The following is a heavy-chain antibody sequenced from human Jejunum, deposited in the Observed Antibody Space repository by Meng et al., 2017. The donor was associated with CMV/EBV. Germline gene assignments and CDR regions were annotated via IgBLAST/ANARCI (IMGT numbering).Heavy chain of an antibody. CDR2: INTNTGNP. Sequence: QVKLVQFGSELKKPGASVKVPCKASGYTFTSYAMNWVRQAPGQGLEWMGWINTNTGNPTYAQGFTGRFVFSLDTSVSTAYLQISSLKAADTAVYYCARLYCSGGSCYTIDYWGQGTLVTVSS. CDR1: GYTFTSYA. J-gene: IGHJ4*02. CDR3: ARLYCSGGSCYTIDY. D-gene: IGHD2-15*01. V-gene: IGHV7-4-1*02.